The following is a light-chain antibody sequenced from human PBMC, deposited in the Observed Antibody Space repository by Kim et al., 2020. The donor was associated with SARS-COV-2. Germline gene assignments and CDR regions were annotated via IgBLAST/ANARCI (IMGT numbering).Light chain of an antibody. Sequence: ELTQPPSASGTPGQRVTISCSGRSSNIGSNTLNWYQQLPGTAPKLLISSNNQRPSGVPDRFSGSQSGTSASLAISGLQSEDEADYYCAAWDDSLTGVVFGGGTQLTVL. V-gene: IGLV1-44*01. CDR3: AAWDDSLTGVV. CDR1: SSNIGSNT. CDR2: SNN. J-gene: IGLJ2*01.